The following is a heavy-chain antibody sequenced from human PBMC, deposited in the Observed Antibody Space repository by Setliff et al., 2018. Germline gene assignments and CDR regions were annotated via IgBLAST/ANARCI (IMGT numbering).Heavy chain of an antibody. CDR2: LFYSGST. D-gene: IGHD3-22*01. CDR1: GGSITDITFY. V-gene: IGHV4-39*07. J-gene: IGHJ4*02. Sequence: PSETLSLTCTVSGGSITDITFYWGWVRQPPGKGLEWIGSLFYSGSTYYSPSLQSRVTISVDTSKNRFSLEVSSVTAADTAVYYCARGRYDSSGYELDSWGKAILVTVSS. CDR3: ARGRYDSSGYELDS.